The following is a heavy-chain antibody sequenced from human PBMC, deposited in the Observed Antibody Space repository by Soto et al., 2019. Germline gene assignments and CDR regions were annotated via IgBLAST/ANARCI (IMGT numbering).Heavy chain of an antibody. CDR2: ISSSSSYI. V-gene: IGHV3-21*01. D-gene: IGHD2-2*01. Sequence: PGGSLSLSCAASGFTFSSYSMNWVRQAPGKGLEWVSSISSSSSYIYYADSVKGRFTISRDNAKNSLYLQMNGLRAEDTAVYYCARDGASYCSSTSCYYLDYYGMDVWGQGTTVTVSS. CDR1: GFTFSSYS. CDR3: ARDGASYCSSTSCYYLDYYGMDV. J-gene: IGHJ6*02.